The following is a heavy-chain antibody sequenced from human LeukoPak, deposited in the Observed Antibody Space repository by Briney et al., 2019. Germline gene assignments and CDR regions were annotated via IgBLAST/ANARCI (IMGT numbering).Heavy chain of an antibody. CDR3: ARDRGTIYYDSSGPNDAFDI. D-gene: IGHD3-22*01. CDR2: INWNGGST. J-gene: IGHJ3*02. Sequence: GGSLRLSCAASGFTFDDYGMSWFRQAPGKGLESVSGINWNGGSTGYADSVKGRFTISRDNAKNSLYLQMNSLRAEDTALYYCARDRGTIYYDSSGPNDAFDIWGQGTMVTVSS. CDR1: GFTFDDYG. V-gene: IGHV3-20*04.